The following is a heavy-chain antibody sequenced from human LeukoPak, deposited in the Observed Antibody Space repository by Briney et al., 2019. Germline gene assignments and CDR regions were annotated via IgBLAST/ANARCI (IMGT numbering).Heavy chain of an antibody. CDR2: INHSGST. D-gene: IGHD3-22*01. J-gene: IGHJ3*02. Sequence: PSETLSLTCAVYGGSFSGYYWSWIRQPPGKGLEWIGEINHSGSTNYNPSLKSRVTISVDTSKDQFSLKLSSVTAADTAVYYCARTRYYDSSGYLSGAFDIWGQGTMVTVSS. CDR1: GGSFSGYY. V-gene: IGHV4-34*01. CDR3: ARTRYYDSSGYLSGAFDI.